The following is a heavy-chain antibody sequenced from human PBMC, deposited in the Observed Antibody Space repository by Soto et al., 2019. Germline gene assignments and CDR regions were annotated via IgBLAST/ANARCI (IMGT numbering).Heavy chain of an antibody. D-gene: IGHD3-10*01. V-gene: IGHV3-30-3*01. CDR1: GFTFSSYA. Sequence: PGVSLRLSCSASGFTFSSYAMHWVRQAPGKGLEWVAVISYDGSNKYYADSVKGRFTISRDNSKNTLYLQMNSLRAEDTAVYYCETPCINMVRRVIISNYYGMDVWGQGNTVTVPS. CDR3: ETPCINMVRRVIISNYYGMDV. CDR2: ISYDGSNK. J-gene: IGHJ6*02.